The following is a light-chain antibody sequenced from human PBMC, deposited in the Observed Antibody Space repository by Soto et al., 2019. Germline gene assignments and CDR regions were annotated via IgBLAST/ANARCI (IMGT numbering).Light chain of an antibody. V-gene: IGKV1-9*01. CDR2: AAS. CDR1: QGISSY. Sequence: SQLTLSPSSLSASVGDIVTITCRAIQGISSYLAWYQQKPGKAPKLLIYAASTLQSGVPSRFSGSGSGTDFTLTISSLQPEDFAAYYCQQPNTYPLTFGEVTKVDI. CDR3: QQPNTYPLT. J-gene: IGKJ4*01.